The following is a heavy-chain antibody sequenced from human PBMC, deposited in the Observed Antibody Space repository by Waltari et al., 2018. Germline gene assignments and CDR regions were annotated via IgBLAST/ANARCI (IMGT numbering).Heavy chain of an antibody. J-gene: IGHJ4*02. CDR2: ISSSSSYI. CDR1: GFTFSSYS. CDR3: ARLGIAAAGMHY. V-gene: IGHV3-21*01. D-gene: IGHD6-13*01. Sequence: EVQLVESGGGLVKPGGSLRLSCAASGFTFSSYSMNWVRQAPGKGLELVSSISSSSSYIYYADSVKGRFTISRDNAKNSLYLQMNSLRAEDTAVYYCARLGIAAAGMHYWGQGTLVTVSS.